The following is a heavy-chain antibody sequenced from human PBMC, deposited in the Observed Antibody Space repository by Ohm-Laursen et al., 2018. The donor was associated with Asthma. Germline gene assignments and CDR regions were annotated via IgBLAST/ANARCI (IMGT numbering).Heavy chain of an antibody. CDR2: IKPDGSQT. V-gene: IGHV3-7*01. J-gene: IGHJ4*02. CDR1: GFTFSSYS. CDR3: ARVGEVATIDY. Sequence: SLRLSCAASGFTFSSYSMNWVRQAPGKGLQWLAFIKPDGSQTYYADSMEGRFSISRDNSKDSLYLQMNSLRAEDTAVYYCARVGEVATIDYWGQGTLVTVSS. D-gene: IGHD5-12*01.